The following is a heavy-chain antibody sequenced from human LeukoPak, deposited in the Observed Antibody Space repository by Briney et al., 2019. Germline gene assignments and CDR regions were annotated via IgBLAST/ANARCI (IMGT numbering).Heavy chain of an antibody. CDR2: ISAYNGNA. V-gene: IGHV1-18*01. J-gene: IGHJ4*02. CDR3: ARAYYDILTGYPPAPYYFDY. CDR1: GYTFTSYG. D-gene: IGHD3-9*01. Sequence: ASVRVSCKASGYTFTSYGISWVRQAPGQGLEWMGWISAYNGNANYAQKLQGRVTMTTDTSTSTAYMELRSLRSDDTAVYYCARAYYDILTGYPPAPYYFDYWGQGTLVTVSS.